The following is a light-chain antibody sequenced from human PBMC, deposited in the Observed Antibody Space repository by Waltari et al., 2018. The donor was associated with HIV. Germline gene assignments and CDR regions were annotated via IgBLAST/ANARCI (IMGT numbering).Light chain of an antibody. CDR2: GAS. J-gene: IGKJ1*01. V-gene: IGKV1-39*01. CDR3: QQTYDFPRT. Sequence: DIQLTQSPPSLPASVGDRVTLTCRASQSISTYVNWYQQKPGRAPSLLIFGASNVQTGVPSRFSGSGSGTLFRLTISALQPGDYATYFCQQTYDFPRTFGQGTTVDVK. CDR1: QSISTY.